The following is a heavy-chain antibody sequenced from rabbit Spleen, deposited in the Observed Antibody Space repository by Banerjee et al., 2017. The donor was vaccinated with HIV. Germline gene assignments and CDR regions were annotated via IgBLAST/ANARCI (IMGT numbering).Heavy chain of an antibody. V-gene: IGHV1S40*01. CDR1: GFSFSSGYD. J-gene: IGHJ4*01. D-gene: IGHD6-1*01. CDR3: ARSRYYDFAYSGYTYAIPNNL. Sequence: QSLEESGGGLVKPGTSLTLTCTASGFSFSSGYDMCWVRQAPGKGLEWIGYIDLVFGSTYYASWVNGRFTISSHNAQNTLYLQLNSLTAADTATYFCARSRYYDFAYSGYTYAIPNNLWGQGTLVTVS. CDR2: IDLVFGST.